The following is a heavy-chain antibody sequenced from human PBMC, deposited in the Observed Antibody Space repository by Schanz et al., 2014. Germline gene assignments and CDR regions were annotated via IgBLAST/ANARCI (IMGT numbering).Heavy chain of an antibody. J-gene: IGHJ6*02. CDR1: GVSIGGYY. D-gene: IGHD1-26*01. V-gene: IGHV4-59*08. CDR3: ARLGVGDKAYYYYGTDV. CDR2: IFFSGST. Sequence: QVQLQESGPGLVKPSETLSLTCTVSGVSIGGYYWSWIRQPPGKGLEWIGYIFFSGSTTYNPSFNSRVTIPVDMSKTQFARNRTSLTAADTAVYYCARLGVGDKAYYYYGTDVWGQGTTVLVSS.